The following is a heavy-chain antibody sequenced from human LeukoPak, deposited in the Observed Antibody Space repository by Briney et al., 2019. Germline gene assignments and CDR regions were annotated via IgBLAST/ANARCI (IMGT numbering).Heavy chain of an antibody. CDR2: IYYSGST. Sequence: KPSGAPSLPCTVSGGSISRYYWGWIREPPGKGREWVGYIYYSGSTNYNPSLKSRVTISVDTSKDQFSLKLSSVTAADTAVYYCARITVAPSYYYYYGMDVWGQGTTVTVSS. J-gene: IGHJ6*02. CDR1: GGSISRYY. CDR3: ARITVAPSYYYYYGMDV. D-gene: IGHD1-14*01. V-gene: IGHV4-59*01.